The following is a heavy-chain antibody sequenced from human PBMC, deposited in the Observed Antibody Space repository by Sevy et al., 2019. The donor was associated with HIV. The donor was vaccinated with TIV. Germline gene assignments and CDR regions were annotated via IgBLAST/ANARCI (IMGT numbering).Heavy chain of an antibody. Sequence: GGSLRLSCAASRFTFSSYWMSWVRHAPGKGLEWVANINQDGSEKYHLDSVKGRFTISRDNAKNSLYLQMNSLRAEDSSVYFCARVSSMYYDRGYFYAMDVWGQGTTVTVSS. J-gene: IGHJ6*02. D-gene: IGHD3-22*01. CDR3: ARVSSMYYDRGYFYAMDV. CDR2: INQDGSEK. V-gene: IGHV3-7*01. CDR1: RFTFSSYW.